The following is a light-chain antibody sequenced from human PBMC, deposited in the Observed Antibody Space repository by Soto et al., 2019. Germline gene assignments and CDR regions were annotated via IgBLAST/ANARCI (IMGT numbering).Light chain of an antibody. CDR1: QDINKN. CDR3: QQYESLPLT. J-gene: IGKJ5*01. V-gene: IGKV1-33*01. Sequence: DVQMTQSPSALSASVVDRCTSTFRASQDINKNLIWYQQKPGKAPKLLIYDASDLETGVPSRFSGSGSETGLTFTISSLQPEDFATYYCQQYESLPLTFGQGTRLEIK. CDR2: DAS.